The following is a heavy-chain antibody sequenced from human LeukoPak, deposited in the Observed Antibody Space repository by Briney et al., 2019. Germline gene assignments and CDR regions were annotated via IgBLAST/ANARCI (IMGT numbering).Heavy chain of an antibody. Sequence: GGSLRLSCAASGFTFRNYGVSWVRQAPGKGLEWVSAIGDSGVTTFYADSLKGRFTISRDNAKNSVYLQMNSLRAEDTAVYYCARQNYGILTGYYKVADYWGQGTLVTVSS. CDR2: IGDSGVTT. V-gene: IGHV3-23*01. J-gene: IGHJ4*02. CDR3: ARQNYGILTGYYKVADY. CDR1: GFTFRNYG. D-gene: IGHD3-9*01.